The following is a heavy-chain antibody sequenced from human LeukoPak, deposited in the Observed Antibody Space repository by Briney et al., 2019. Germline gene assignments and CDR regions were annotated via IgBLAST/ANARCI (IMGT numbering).Heavy chain of an antibody. CDR1: GFSFSNYW. CDR3: AREDPGYSSGPLDY. V-gene: IGHV3-7*01. CDR2: IKLDGSEK. Sequence: PGGSLRLSCAASGFSFSNYWMSWVRQAPGKGLEWVANIKLDGSEKYYVDSVKGRFTVSRDNAKNSLYLQMNSLRAEDTAVYYCAREDPGYSSGPLDYWGQGILVTVSS. J-gene: IGHJ4*02. D-gene: IGHD6-19*01.